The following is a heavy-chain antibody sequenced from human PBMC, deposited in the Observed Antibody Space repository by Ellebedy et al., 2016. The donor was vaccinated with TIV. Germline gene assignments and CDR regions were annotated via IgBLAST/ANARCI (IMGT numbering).Heavy chain of an antibody. CDR2: MNPNSGNT. J-gene: IGHJ6*02. Sequence: ASVKVSCKASGYTFTSYDINWVRQATGQGLEWMGWMNPNSGNTGYAQKFQGRVTMTRNTSLSTAYMELSSLRSEDTAVYYCARGQWGKRYSSSWGLGSKTSQYYYDGMDVWGQGTTVTVSS. V-gene: IGHV1-8*01. CDR3: ARGQWGKRYSSSWGLGSKTSQYYYDGMDV. CDR1: GYTFTSYD. D-gene: IGHD6-13*01.